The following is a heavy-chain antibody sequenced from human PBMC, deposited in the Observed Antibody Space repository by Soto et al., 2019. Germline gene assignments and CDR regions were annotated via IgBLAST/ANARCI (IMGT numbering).Heavy chain of an antibody. CDR1: GPTFTKFG. CDR2: ISAYTDDP. Sequence: APLKVSCMASGPTFTKFGGTWVRQAPGQGLEWMGWISAYTDDPNYAQKFQGRGTMTIDTSTSTAYLDLRSLTSDDTAVYYCARVIPGAEAWFDPWGQGTLVTVSS. D-gene: IGHD2-2*01. CDR3: ARVIPGAEAWFDP. J-gene: IGHJ5*02. V-gene: IGHV1-18*01.